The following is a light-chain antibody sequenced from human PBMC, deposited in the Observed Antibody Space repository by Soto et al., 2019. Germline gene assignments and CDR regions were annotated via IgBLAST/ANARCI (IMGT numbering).Light chain of an antibody. CDR1: QSLLHSNGYNY. CDR2: LGS. CDR3: MQPLQTPRT. Sequence: DIVMTQSPLSLPVTPGEPASISCRSSQSLLHSNGYNYLDWYLQKPGQSPQLLIYLGSNPSSGVPDRFSGSGSGTDFTLKISRVEAEDVGVYYCMQPLQTPRTFGQGTKVEIK. J-gene: IGKJ1*01. V-gene: IGKV2-28*01.